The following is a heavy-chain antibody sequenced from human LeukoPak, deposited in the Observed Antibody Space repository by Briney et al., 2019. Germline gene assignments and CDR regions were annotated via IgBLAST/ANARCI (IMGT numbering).Heavy chain of an antibody. V-gene: IGHV4-4*02. CDR1: GASISSTNW. D-gene: IGHD1-26*01. Sequence: KASETLSLTCAVSGASISSTNWWNWVRQPPGKGLEWIGEIYQSGSTNYIPSLKSRVTISVDTSKNQFSLRLTSVTAADTAVYYCARTSGNYRYYFDYWGQGTLVTVS. CDR3: ARTSGNYRYYFDY. CDR2: IYQSGST. J-gene: IGHJ4*02.